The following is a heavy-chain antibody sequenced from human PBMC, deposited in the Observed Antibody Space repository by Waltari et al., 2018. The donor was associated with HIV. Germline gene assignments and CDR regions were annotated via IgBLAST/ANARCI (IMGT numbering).Heavy chain of an antibody. CDR2: IYYSGST. CDR3: ARLADYDFWSGRAGFDP. J-gene: IGHJ5*02. CDR1: GGSISSSSYY. D-gene: IGHD3-3*01. Sequence: QLQLQESGPGLVTPSEPLSLTCTVSGGSISSSSYYWGWIRQPPGKGLEWIGSIYYSGSTYYNPSLKSRVTISVDTSKNQFSLKLSSVTAADTAVYYCARLADYDFWSGRAGFDPWGQGTLVTVSS. V-gene: IGHV4-39*01.